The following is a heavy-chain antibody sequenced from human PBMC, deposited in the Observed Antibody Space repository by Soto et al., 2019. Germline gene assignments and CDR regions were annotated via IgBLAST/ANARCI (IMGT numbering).Heavy chain of an antibody. J-gene: IGHJ6*02. CDR3: ARNGTYSSSLSQYSGLDV. CDR1: GGTFGNFI. D-gene: IGHD6-6*01. Sequence: GASVKVSCKASGGTFGNFIMNWLRETPGQGLEWMGGIVPMFGTPTYAEKFKGRVTISATGSTTTAYMELTSLRSEDTAVYYCARNGTYSSSLSQYSGLDVWGQGTTVTVSS. CDR2: IVPMFGTP. V-gene: IGHV1-69*13.